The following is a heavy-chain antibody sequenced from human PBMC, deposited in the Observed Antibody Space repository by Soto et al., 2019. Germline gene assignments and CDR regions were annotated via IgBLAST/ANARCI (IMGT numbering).Heavy chain of an antibody. CDR2: IIPNFGTA. CDR1: GGTFNSYA. V-gene: IGHV1-69*12. J-gene: IGHJ6*02. Sequence: QVQLVQSGAEVKKPGSSVKVSCKASGGTFNSYAISWVRQAPGQGLEWMGGIIPNFGTANYAQKFQGRVTITADESTSTAYMELSSLRSEDTAVYYCARHVPAAGYYFGMDVWGQGTPVTVSS. D-gene: IGHD2-2*01. CDR3: ARHVPAAGYYFGMDV.